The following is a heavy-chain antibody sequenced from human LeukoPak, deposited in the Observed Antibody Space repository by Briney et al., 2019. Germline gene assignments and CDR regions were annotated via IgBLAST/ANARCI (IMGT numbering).Heavy chain of an antibody. D-gene: IGHD3-22*01. CDR2: FGGTGDI. CDR3: ASFYFSYYDNSGWWD. CDR1: GFTFSTTA. J-gene: IGHJ4*02. Sequence: GGSLRLSCAASGFTFSTTAMAWVRQAPGKGLELVSGFGGTGDIHYADSVRGRFTISRDNSKGILYLQMDSLRAEDTAVYYCASFYFSYYDNSGWWDWGQGTLVTVSS. V-gene: IGHV3-23*01.